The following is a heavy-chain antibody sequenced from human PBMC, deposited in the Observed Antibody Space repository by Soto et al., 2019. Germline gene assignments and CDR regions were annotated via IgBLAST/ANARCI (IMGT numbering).Heavy chain of an antibody. V-gene: IGHV5-51*01. D-gene: IGHD6-19*01. CDR2: IYPSDSDT. J-gene: IGHJ4*02. CDR3: ARQYGCRIDY. CDR1: GYSFTSNW. Sequence: GEALKISCKGSGYSFTSNWIGWVRQMPGKGLEWMGIIYPSDSDTRYSPSFQGHVTISADKSISTAYLQWSSLKASDTAMYYCARQYGCRIDYWGQGTLVTVSS.